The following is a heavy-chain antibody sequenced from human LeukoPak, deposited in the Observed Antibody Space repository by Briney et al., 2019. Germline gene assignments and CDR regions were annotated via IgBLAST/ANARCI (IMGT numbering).Heavy chain of an antibody. D-gene: IGHD2-2*01. Sequence: ASVKVSCKTSGYTFTGYYMHWVRQASGQGLEWMGWINPNSGGTNYAQKFQGRVTMTRDTSISTANMELSRLRSDDTAVYYCAREVPRTYYFDYWGQGTLVTVSS. J-gene: IGHJ4*02. CDR2: INPNSGGT. V-gene: IGHV1-2*02. CDR3: AREVPRTYYFDY. CDR1: GYTFTGYY.